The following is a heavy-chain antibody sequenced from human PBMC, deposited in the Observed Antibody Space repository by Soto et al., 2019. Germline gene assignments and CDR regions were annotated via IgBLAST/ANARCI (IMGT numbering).Heavy chain of an antibody. V-gene: IGHV3-11*01. Sequence: QVQLVESGGGLVKPGGSLRLSCAASGFSFSDYYMSWIRQAPGKGLEWISYISFSSSTIYYADSVRGRFTISRDNAKNSLYLQMNSLRVEDTAVYYCARDLGYVGPYYYSGMDVWGQGTTVTVSS. CDR3: ARDLGYVGPYYYSGMDV. CDR2: ISFSSSTI. CDR1: GFSFSDYY. J-gene: IGHJ6*02. D-gene: IGHD5-12*01.